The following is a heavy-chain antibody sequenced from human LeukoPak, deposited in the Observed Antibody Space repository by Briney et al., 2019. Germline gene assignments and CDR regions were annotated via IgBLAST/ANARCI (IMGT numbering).Heavy chain of an antibody. J-gene: IGHJ4*02. CDR2: ISSSSSYT. CDR1: GFTFSSYS. Sequence: GGSLRLSCAASGFTFSSYSMNWVRQAPGKGLEWVSSISSSSSYTYYADSVKGRFTISRDDAKNSLYLQMNSLRAEDTAVYYCARDYYDSSGYYGYYFDYWGQGTLVTVSS. CDR3: ARDYYDSSGYYGYYFDY. D-gene: IGHD3-22*01. V-gene: IGHV3-21*01.